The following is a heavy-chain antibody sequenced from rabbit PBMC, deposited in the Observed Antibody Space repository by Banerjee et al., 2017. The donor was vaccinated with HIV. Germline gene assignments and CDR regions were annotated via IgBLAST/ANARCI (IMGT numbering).Heavy chain of an antibody. CDR3: ARGAAYAGYGFGYYFNL. J-gene: IGHJ4*01. D-gene: IGHD7-1*01. CDR2: MYAGRGST. Sequence: QSLEESGGDLVEPGASLTLTCKASGFDFSSYYMSWVRQAPGKGLEWIGIMYAGRGSTDYASWVNGRFTISSDNAQDTVDLQMNSLTAADTATYFCARGAAYAGYGFGYYFNLWGQGTLVTVS. V-gene: IGHV1S7*01. CDR1: GFDFSSYY.